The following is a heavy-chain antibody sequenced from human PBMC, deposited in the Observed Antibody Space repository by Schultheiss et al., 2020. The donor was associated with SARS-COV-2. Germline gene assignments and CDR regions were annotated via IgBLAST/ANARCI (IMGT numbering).Heavy chain of an antibody. CDR1: GGSISDNNYF. CDR2: IHYTGST. D-gene: IGHD6-19*01. Sequence: SETLSLTCTVSGGSISDNNYFWGWIRQPPGKGLEWIAHIHYTGSTSYNPSLESRVTISIDTSNNQFSLKLSSVTAADTAVYYCARDRREDPLRGVVAVAGDFYYYGMDVWGQGATVTVAS. V-gene: IGHV4-39*07. CDR3: ARDRREDPLRGVVAVAGDFYYYGMDV. J-gene: IGHJ6*02.